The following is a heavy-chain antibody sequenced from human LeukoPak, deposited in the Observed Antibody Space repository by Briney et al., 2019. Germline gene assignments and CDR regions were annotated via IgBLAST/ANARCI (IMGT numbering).Heavy chain of an antibody. CDR1: GGSFSGYY. Sequence: PSETLSLTCAVYGGSFSGYYWSWIRQPPGKGLEWIGEINHSGSTNYNPSLKSRVTISVDTSKNQFSLKLSSVTAAVTAVYYCARVTMIVVVNWFDPWGQGTLVTVSS. D-gene: IGHD3-22*01. CDR3: ARVTMIVVVNWFDP. V-gene: IGHV4-34*01. J-gene: IGHJ5*02. CDR2: INHSGST.